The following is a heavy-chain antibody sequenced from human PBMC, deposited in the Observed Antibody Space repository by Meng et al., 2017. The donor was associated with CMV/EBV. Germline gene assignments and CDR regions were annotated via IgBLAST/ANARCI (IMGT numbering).Heavy chain of an antibody. CDR2: IYYSGST. J-gene: IGHJ6*02. V-gene: IGHV4-59*01. Sequence: SETLSLTCTVSGGSISSYYWSWIRQPPGKGLEWIGYIYYSGSTNYNPSLKSRVTISVDTSKNQFSLKLSSVTAADTAVYYCAKTLHPITMVRGVSPTGYYYYGMDVWGQGTTVTVSS. D-gene: IGHD3-10*01. CDR1: GGSISSYY. CDR3: AKTLHPITMVRGVSPTGYYYYGMDV.